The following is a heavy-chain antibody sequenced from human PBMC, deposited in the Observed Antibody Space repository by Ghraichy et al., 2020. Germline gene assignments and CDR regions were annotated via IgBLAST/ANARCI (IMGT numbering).Heavy chain of an antibody. V-gene: IGHV3-33*01. Sequence: GGSLRLSCAASGFTFSSYGMHWVRQAPGKGLEWVAVIWYDGSNKYYADSVKGRFTISRDNSKNTLYLQMNSLRAEDTAVYYCARDMVVAATVHYYYGMDVWGQGTTVTVSS. CDR1: GFTFSSYG. CDR3: ARDMVVAATVHYYYGMDV. D-gene: IGHD2-15*01. J-gene: IGHJ6*02. CDR2: IWYDGSNK.